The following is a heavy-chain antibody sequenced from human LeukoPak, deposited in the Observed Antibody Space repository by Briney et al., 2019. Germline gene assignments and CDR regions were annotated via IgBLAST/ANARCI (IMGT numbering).Heavy chain of an antibody. J-gene: IGHJ3*02. D-gene: IGHD1-26*01. CDR2: IYTSGST. Sequence: SETLSLTCTVSGGSISSYYWSWIRQPAGKGLEWIGRIYTSGSTNYNPSLKSRVTMSVDTSKNQFSLKLSSVTAADTAVYYCARDRSYYGDNAFDIWGQGTMVTVSS. CDR1: GGSISSYY. V-gene: IGHV4-4*07. CDR3: ARDRSYYGDNAFDI.